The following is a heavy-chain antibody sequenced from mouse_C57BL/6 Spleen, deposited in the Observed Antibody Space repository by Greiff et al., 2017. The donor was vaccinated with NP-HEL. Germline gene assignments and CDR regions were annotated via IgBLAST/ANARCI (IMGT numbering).Heavy chain of an antibody. Sequence: QVQLQQPGAELVMPGASVKLSCKASGYTFTSYWMHWVKQRPGQGLEWIGEIDPSDSYTNYNQKFKGKSTLTVDKSSSTAYMQLSSLTSEDSAVYYCARGGDDGKGYWGQGTTLTVSS. CDR2: IDPSDSYT. CDR1: GYTFTSYW. CDR3: ARGGDDGKGY. V-gene: IGHV1-69*01. D-gene: IGHD2-12*01. J-gene: IGHJ2*01.